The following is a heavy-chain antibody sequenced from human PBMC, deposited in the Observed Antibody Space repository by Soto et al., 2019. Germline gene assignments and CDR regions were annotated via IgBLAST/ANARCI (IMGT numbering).Heavy chain of an antibody. V-gene: IGHV1-69*12. J-gene: IGHJ6*02. CDR1: GGTFRSYA. CDR2: IIPIFGTA. Sequence: QVQLVQSGAEVKKPGSSVKVSCKASGGTFRSYAISWVRQAPGQGLEWMGGIIPIFGTANYAQKFQGRVTITADESTSTAYMELSSLRSEDTAVYYCASYLRFTNYYGMDVWGQGTTVTVSS. CDR3: ASYLRFTNYYGMDV. D-gene: IGHD3-10*01.